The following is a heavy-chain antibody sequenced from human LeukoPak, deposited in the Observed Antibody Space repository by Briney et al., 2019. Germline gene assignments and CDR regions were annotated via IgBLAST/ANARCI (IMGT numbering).Heavy chain of an antibody. CDR1: GFTFRSYA. V-gene: IGHV3-23*01. Sequence: GGSLRLSCAASGFTFRSYAMSWVRLAPGRGLEWVSVISSGGISTYYADSVKGRFTISRDNSKNTLYLQMNSLRAEDTAVYYCAKLFLSGDYGTSFFDYWGQGTLVTVSS. CDR2: ISSGGIST. J-gene: IGHJ4*02. D-gene: IGHD4/OR15-4a*01. CDR3: AKLFLSGDYGTSFFDY.